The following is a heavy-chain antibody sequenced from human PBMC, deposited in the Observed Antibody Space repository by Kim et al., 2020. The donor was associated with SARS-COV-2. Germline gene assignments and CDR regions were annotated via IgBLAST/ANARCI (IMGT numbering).Heavy chain of an antibody. D-gene: IGHD2-15*01. V-gene: IGHV3-23*01. CDR3: AKDRKWWSGPGDWFDP. Sequence: GGSLRLSCAASGFTFSSYAMSWVRQAPGKGLEWVSAISGSGGSTYYADSVKGRFTISRDNSKNTLYLQMNSLRAEDTAVYYCAKDRKWWSGPGDWFDPWGQGTLVTVSS. CDR1: GFTFSSYA. CDR2: ISGSGGST. J-gene: IGHJ5*02.